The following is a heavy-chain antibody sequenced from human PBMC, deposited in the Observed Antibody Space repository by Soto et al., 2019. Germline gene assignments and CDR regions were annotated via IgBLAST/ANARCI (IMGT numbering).Heavy chain of an antibody. J-gene: IGHJ4*02. CDR2: ISSSGSTI. CDR3: ARVKNDFWSARGGFDY. D-gene: IGHD3-3*01. CDR1: GFTFSSYE. V-gene: IGHV3-48*03. Sequence: GGSLRLSCAASGFTFSSYEMNWVRQAPGKGLEWVSYISSSGSTIYYADSVKGRFTISRDNAKNSLYLQMNSLRAEDTAVYYCARVKNDFWSARGGFDYWGQGSLLTVST.